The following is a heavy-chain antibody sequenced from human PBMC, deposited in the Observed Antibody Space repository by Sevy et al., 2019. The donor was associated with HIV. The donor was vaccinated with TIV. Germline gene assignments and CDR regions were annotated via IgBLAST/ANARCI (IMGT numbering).Heavy chain of an antibody. Sequence: GEALKISCAAAGFTFNSHAMTWVRQAPGKGLDWVSIIYSDGSTKYADALKGRFTISRDNSKNTMYLQMNSLRVEDTAVYYCARGGTIFGLVRHYFDYWGQGTLVTVSS. V-gene: IGHV3-66*01. CDR1: GFTFNSHA. CDR3: ARGGTIFGLVRHYFDY. D-gene: IGHD3-3*01. J-gene: IGHJ4*02. CDR2: IYSDGST.